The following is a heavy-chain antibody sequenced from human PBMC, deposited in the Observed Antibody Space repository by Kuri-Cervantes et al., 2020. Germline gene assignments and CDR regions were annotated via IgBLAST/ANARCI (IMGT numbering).Heavy chain of an antibody. CDR3: ARDPRTPYY. V-gene: IGHV3-20*04. D-gene: IGHD1/OR15-1a*01. Sequence: GESLKISCAASGFTFDDYAMSWVRQAPGKGLEWVSGVNWNGGNTNYADPVKGRFTISRDNAKKSLYLQIDSLRPEDTAVFYCARDPRTPYYWGQGTLVTVSS. CDR2: VNWNGGNT. J-gene: IGHJ4*02. CDR1: GFTFDDYA.